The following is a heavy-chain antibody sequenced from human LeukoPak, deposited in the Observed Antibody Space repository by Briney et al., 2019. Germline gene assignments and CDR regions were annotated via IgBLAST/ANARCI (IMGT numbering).Heavy chain of an antibody. CDR2: IIPIFGTA. D-gene: IGHD6-19*01. Sequence: GASVKVSCKASGGTFSSYTISWVRQAPGQGLEWMGGIIPIFGTANYAQKFQGRVTITTDASTSTAYMELSSLSSDDTAVYYCASSPIAVAGTHYYYYYYMDVWGKGTTVTVSS. V-gene: IGHV1-69*05. CDR1: GGTFSSYT. J-gene: IGHJ6*03. CDR3: ASSPIAVAGTHYYYYYYMDV.